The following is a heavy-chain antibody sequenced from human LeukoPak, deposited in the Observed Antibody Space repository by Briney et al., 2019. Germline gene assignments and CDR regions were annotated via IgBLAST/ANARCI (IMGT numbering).Heavy chain of an antibody. D-gene: IGHD2-8*01. CDR1: GYTFTGYY. J-gene: IGHJ6*03. CDR2: ISAWNGDT. V-gene: IGHV1-18*04. CDR3: ARDPSNTGGSYFYMDV. Sequence: GASVKVSCKASGYTFTGYYIHWVRQAPGQGLEWMGWISAWNGDTSYAQKIQGRVTMTTDTSTSTAYMELRSLRSDDTAIYYCARDPSNTGGSYFYMDVWGKGTTVTVSS.